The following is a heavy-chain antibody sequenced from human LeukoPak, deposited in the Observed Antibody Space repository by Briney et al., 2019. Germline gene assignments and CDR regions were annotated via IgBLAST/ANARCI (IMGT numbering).Heavy chain of an antibody. D-gene: IGHD3-22*01. CDR1: GFTFSSYG. CDR2: ISYDGSNK. CDR3: ANSEKYYYDSSGYWGLDY. V-gene: IGHV3-30*18. J-gene: IGHJ4*02. Sequence: GGSLRLSCAASGFTFSSYGMHRVRQAPGKGLEWVAVISYDGSNKYYADSVKGRFTISRDNSKNTLYLQMNSLRAEDTAVYYCANSEKYYYDSSGYWGLDYWGQGTLVTVSS.